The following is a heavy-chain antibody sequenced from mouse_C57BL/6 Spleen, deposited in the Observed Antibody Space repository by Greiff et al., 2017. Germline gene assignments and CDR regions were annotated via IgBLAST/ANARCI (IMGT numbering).Heavy chain of an antibody. Sequence: VQLQESGAELVRPGASVTLSCKASGYTFTDYEMHWVKQTPVHGLEWIGAIDPETGGTAYNQKFKGKAILTADKSSSTAYMELRSLTSEDSAVYYCTRRLSTTVVGYFDVWGTGTTVTVSS. CDR1: GYTFTDYE. D-gene: IGHD1-1*01. CDR2: IDPETGGT. V-gene: IGHV1-15*01. CDR3: TRRLSTTVVGYFDV. J-gene: IGHJ1*03.